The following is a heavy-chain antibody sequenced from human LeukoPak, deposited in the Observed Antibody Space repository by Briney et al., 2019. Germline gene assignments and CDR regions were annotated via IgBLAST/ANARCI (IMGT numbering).Heavy chain of an antibody. D-gene: IGHD1-26*01. V-gene: IGHV4-39*07. CDR2: IYYSGST. CDR1: GGSISSSSYY. J-gene: IGHJ5*02. CDR3: ARDAGSWVGANNWFDP. Sequence: SETLSLTCTVSGGSISSSSYYWGWIRQPPGKGLEWIGSIYYSGSTYYNPSLKSRVTISVDTSKNQFSLKLSSVTAADTAVYYCARDAGSWVGANNWFDPWGQGTLVTVSS.